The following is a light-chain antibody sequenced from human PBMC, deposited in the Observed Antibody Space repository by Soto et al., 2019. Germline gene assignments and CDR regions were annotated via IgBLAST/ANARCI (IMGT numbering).Light chain of an antibody. CDR2: AAS. J-gene: IGKJ1*01. CDR3: PQSYSTPPT. CDR1: QSISSY. V-gene: IGKV1-39*01. Sequence: DIQMTQSPSSLSASVGDRVTITCRASQSISSYLNWYQQKPGKAPKLLIYAASSLQSGVPSRFSGSGSGTDFTITISSLQPEDFATYYCPQSYSTPPTFGQGTKVEIK.